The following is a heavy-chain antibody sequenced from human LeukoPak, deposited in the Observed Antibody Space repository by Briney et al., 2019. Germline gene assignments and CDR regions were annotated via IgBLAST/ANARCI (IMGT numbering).Heavy chain of an antibody. V-gene: IGHV3-30*02. CDR2: IRYDGSNK. CDR1: GFTFSSYG. D-gene: IGHD6-19*01. CDR3: ARDEAVAGHFDY. J-gene: IGHJ4*02. Sequence: PGGSLRLSCAASGFTFSSYGMHWVRQAPGKGLEWVAFIRYDGSNKYYADSVKGRFTISRDNSKNTLYLQMNSLRAEDTAVYYCARDEAVAGHFDYWGQGTLVTVSS.